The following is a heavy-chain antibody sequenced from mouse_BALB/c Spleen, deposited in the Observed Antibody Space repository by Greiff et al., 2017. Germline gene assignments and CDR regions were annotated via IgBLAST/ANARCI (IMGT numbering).Heavy chain of an antibody. J-gene: IGHJ4*01. CDR1: GDSITSGY. V-gene: IGHV3-8*02. D-gene: IGHD1-2*01. CDR3: ARRDYNGSYAMDY. CDR2: ISYSGST. Sequence: VQLQQSGPSLVKPSQTLSLTCSVTGDSITSGYWNWIRKFPGNKLEYMGYISYSGSTYYNPSLKSRISITRDTSKNQYYLQLNSVTTEDTATYYCARRDYNGSYAMDYWGQGTSVTVSS.